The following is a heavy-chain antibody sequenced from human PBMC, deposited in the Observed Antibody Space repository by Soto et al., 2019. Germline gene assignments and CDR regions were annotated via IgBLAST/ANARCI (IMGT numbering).Heavy chain of an antibody. CDR1: GETFKNCV. D-gene: IGHD7-27*01. Sequence: QVQVVQSGVEVRRPGSSVKVSCKASGETFKNCVISWVRQGPGQGVEWMGGIIPLFGTTDFAQKFQGRLTITTDESTTTAYMELSILRSEETATYYCGEELGFGKLFVDWGQGTMVIVSS. CDR3: GEELGFGKLFVD. J-gene: IGHJ4*02. CDR2: IIPLFGTT. V-gene: IGHV1-69*01.